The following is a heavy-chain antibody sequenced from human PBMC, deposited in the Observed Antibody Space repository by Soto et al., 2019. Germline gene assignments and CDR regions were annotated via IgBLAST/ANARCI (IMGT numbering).Heavy chain of an antibody. Sequence: GASVKVSCKASGYTFTGYYMHWVRQAPGQGLEWMGWINPNSGGTNYAQKFQGRVTMTRDTPISTAYMELSRLRSDDTAVYYCARVWSDMRIYYYYGMDVWGQGTTVTVSS. CDR1: GYTFTGYY. V-gene: IGHV1-2*02. CDR2: INPNSGGT. CDR3: ARVWSDMRIYYYYGMDV. J-gene: IGHJ6*02. D-gene: IGHD3-10*01.